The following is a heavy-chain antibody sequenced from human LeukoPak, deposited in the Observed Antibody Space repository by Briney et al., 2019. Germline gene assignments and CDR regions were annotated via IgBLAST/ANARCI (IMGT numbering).Heavy chain of an antibody. D-gene: IGHD6-6*01. CDR1: GFTFSSYG. CDR2: ISYDGSNK. Sequence: PGRSLRLSCAASGFTFSSYGMHWVRQAPGKGLGWVAVISYDGSNKYYADSVKGRFTISRDNSKNTLYLQMNSLRAEDTAVYYCAKDRGGIAARMRYYGMDVWGQGTTVTVSS. J-gene: IGHJ6*02. V-gene: IGHV3-30*18. CDR3: AKDRGGIAARMRYYGMDV.